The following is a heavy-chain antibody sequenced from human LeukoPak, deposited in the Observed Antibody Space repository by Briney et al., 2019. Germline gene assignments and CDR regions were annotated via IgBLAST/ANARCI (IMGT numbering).Heavy chain of an antibody. CDR1: GGSFSGYY. D-gene: IGHD2-15*01. CDR2: IYHSGST. Sequence: SETLSLTCAVYGGSFSGYYWSWIRQPPGKGLEWIGSIYHSGSTYYNPSLKSRVTISVDTSKNQFSLKLSSVTAADTAVYYCASPPLGYCSGGSCYYAFDIWGQGTMVTVSS. V-gene: IGHV4-34*01. CDR3: ASPPLGYCSGGSCYYAFDI. J-gene: IGHJ3*02.